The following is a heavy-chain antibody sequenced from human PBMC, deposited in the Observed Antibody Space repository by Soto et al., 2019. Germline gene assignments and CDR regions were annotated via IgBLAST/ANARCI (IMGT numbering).Heavy chain of an antibody. CDR2: ISYDGSNK. J-gene: IGHJ4*02. CDR1: GFTFSSYA. CDR3: ARALFTGYSKLDSGGFDY. D-gene: IGHD6-25*01. Sequence: QVQLVESGGGVVQPGRSLRLSCAASGFTFSSYAMHWVRQAPGKGLEWGAVISYDGSNKYYADSVKCRFTISRDNAKNTLYLQMNSLRAEDTAVYYCARALFTGYSKLDSGGFDYWGQGTLVTVSS. V-gene: IGHV3-30-3*01.